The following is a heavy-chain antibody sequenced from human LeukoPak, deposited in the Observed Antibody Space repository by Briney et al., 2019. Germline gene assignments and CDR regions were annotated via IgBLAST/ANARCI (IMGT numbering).Heavy chain of an antibody. CDR3: ARGSYDSSGFYCLDN. D-gene: IGHD3-22*01. CDR1: GFTVSNNY. CDR2: VYRGGTT. V-gene: IGHV3-53*01. J-gene: IGHJ4*02. Sequence: PGGSLRLSCAASGFTVSNNYMGWVRQAPGEGLEWVSLVYRGGTTYYADSVKGRFTISRDSSKNTLYLQMNSLRAEDTAVYYCARGSYDSSGFYCLDNWGQGTLVTVSS.